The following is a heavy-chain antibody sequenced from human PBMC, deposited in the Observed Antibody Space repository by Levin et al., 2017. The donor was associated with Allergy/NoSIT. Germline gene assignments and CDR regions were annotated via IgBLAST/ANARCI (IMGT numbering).Heavy chain of an antibody. CDR2: ISGSGGYT. D-gene: IGHD3-10*01. J-gene: IGHJ4*02. CDR1: GFTFSSYA. V-gene: IGHV3-23*01. CDR3: ANYGSGSYGAFDY. Sequence: SCAASGFTFSSYAMSWVRQAPGKGLEWVSAISGSGGYTYYADSVKGRFTISRDNSKNTLYLQMNSLRAEDTAIYYCANYGSGSYGAFDYWGQGTLVTVSS.